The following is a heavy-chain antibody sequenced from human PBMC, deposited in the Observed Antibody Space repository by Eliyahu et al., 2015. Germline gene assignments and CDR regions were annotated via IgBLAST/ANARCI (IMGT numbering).Heavy chain of an antibody. J-gene: IGHJ3*02. CDR2: ISAYNGNT. V-gene: IGHV1-18*04. D-gene: IGHD5-24*01. Sequence: QVQLVQSGAEVKKPGASVKVSCKXSGYPFTXYGISWVRQAPGQGLEWMGWISAYNGNTNYAQKLQGRVTMTTDTSTSTAYMELRSLRSDDTAVYYCARVVWLQNTPDAFDIWGQGTMVTVSS. CDR1: GYPFTXYG. CDR3: ARVVWLQNTPDAFDI.